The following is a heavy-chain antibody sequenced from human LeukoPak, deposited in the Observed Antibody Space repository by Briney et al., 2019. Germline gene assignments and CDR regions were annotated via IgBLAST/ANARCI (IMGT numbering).Heavy chain of an antibody. CDR1: GYSFTSYW. CDR2: IYPGDSDT. D-gene: IGHD2-15*01. CDR3: ARAPLQFCSGGSCQSPPDY. J-gene: IGHJ4*02. Sequence: GESLKISCKGSGYSFTSYWIGWVRQMPGKGLEWMGIIYPGDSDTRYSPSFQGQVTISVDKSISTAYLQWSSLKASDTAMYYCARAPLQFCSGGSCQSPPDYWGQGTQVTVSS. V-gene: IGHV5-51*01.